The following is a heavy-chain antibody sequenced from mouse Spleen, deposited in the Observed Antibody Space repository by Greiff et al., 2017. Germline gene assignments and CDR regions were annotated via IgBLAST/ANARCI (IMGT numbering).Heavy chain of an antibody. CDR1: GYSITSGYY. J-gene: IGHJ4*01. D-gene: IGHD2-2*01. Sequence: ESGPGLVKPSQSLSLTCSVPGYSITSGYYWNWIRQFPGNKLEWMGYISYDGSNNYNPSLKNRISITRDTSKNQFFLKLNSVTTEDTATYYCARRGYGYPYYYAMDYWGQGTSVTVSS. CDR2: ISYDGSN. V-gene: IGHV3-6*01. CDR3: ARRGYGYPYYYAMDY.